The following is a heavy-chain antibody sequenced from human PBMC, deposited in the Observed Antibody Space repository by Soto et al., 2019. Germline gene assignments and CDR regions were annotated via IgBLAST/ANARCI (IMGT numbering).Heavy chain of an antibody. V-gene: IGHV3-23*01. J-gene: IGHJ6*02. CDR3: AKGVVAGAHEYYGMDV. CDR2: ILDTGGXT. Sequence: PGEGLELVSAILDTGGXTYYADSLEARFTICRDNSKNTLYLQMNSLRDEDTAVYYCAKGVVAGAHEYYGMDVWGQGTTVTVSS. D-gene: IGHD2-15*01.